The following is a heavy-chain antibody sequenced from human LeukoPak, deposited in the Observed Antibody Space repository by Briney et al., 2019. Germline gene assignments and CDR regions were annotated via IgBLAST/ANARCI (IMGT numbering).Heavy chain of an antibody. CDR2: ISWNSGSI. V-gene: IGHV3-9*01. Sequence: GGSLRLSCAASGFTFDDYAMHWVRQAPGKGLEWVSGISWNSGSIGYADSVKGRFTISRDNAKNSLYLQMNSLRAEDTAVYYCARGKGAVAGTGFDYWGQGTLVTVSS. CDR1: GFTFDDYA. CDR3: ARGKGAVAGTGFDY. J-gene: IGHJ4*02. D-gene: IGHD6-19*01.